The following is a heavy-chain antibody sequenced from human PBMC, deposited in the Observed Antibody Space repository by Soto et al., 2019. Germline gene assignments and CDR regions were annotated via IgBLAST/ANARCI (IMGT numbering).Heavy chain of an antibody. CDR2: ISSSSSTI. J-gene: IGHJ5*02. D-gene: IGHD6-13*01. Sequence: EVQLVESGGCVVQPGGSLRLSGAASGFTFSSYSMNWVRQAPGKGLEWVSYISSSSSTIYYADSVKGRFTISRDNAKNSLYLQMNSLRAEDTAVYYCARHPERIAQIGWFDPWGQGTLVTVSS. V-gene: IGHV3-48*01. CDR3: ARHPERIAQIGWFDP. CDR1: GFTFSSYS.